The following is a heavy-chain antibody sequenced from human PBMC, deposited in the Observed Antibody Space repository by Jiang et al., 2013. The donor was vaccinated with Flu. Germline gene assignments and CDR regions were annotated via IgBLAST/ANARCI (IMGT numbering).Heavy chain of an antibody. D-gene: IGHD6-25*01. CDR3: TREGSGWGAFDY. V-gene: IGHV3-21*04. CDR1: GFSFSAYT. J-gene: IGHJ4*02. CDR2: ISGNSNYI. Sequence: QLVESGGGLVKSGGSLRVSCAASGFSFSAYTMHWVRQAPGKGLEWVASISGNSNYIYYADSVKGRFTISRDNAKKSLFLQMNSLRGEDTAVIYCTREGSGWGAFDYWGQGALVT.